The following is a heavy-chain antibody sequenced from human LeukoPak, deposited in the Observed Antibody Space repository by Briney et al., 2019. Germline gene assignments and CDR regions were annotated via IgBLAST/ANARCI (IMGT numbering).Heavy chain of an antibody. CDR2: IYYSGST. D-gene: IGHD6-6*01. CDR3: ARELPSSSGWFDP. CDR1: GGSISSSSYF. V-gene: IGHV4-61*01. J-gene: IGHJ5*02. Sequence: SETLSLTCTVSGGSISSSSYFWVWIRQPPGKGLEWIGYIYYSGSTNYNPSLKSRVTISVDTSKNQFSLKLSSVTAADTAVYYCARELPSSSGWFDPWGQGTLVTVSS.